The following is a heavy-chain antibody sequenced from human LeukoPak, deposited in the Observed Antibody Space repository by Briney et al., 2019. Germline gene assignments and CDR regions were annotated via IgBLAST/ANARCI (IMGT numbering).Heavy chain of an antibody. CDR1: GFTGSSNH. CDR3: ARGGGPVDY. CDR2: ISSSSSYI. Sequence: GGSLRLSCAASGFTGSSNHMSWVRQAPGKGLEWVSSISSSSSYIYYADSVKGRFTISRDNAKNSLYLQMNSLRAEDTAVYYCARGGGPVDYWGQGTLVTVSS. D-gene: IGHD2-15*01. V-gene: IGHV3-21*01. J-gene: IGHJ4*02.